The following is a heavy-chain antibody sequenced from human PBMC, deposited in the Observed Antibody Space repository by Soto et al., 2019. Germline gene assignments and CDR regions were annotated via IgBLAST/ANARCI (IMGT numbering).Heavy chain of an antibody. Sequence: QVQLQESGPGLVKPSQTLSLTCTVSGDSISNSDYYWNWIRQSPGKGLEWIASIDYSGSTYYNPSLKSRVVISPDTSKTLFSLKLRSVTAADTALYFCSRDGPSYYGFDVWGQGTTVTVSS. CDR2: IDYSGST. J-gene: IGHJ6*02. CDR3: SRDGPSYYGFDV. CDR1: GDSISNSDYY. V-gene: IGHV4-30-4*01.